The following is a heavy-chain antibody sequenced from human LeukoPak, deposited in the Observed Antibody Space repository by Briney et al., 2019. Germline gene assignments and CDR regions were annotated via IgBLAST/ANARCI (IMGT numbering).Heavy chain of an antibody. D-gene: IGHD5-12*01. V-gene: IGHV3-21*01. Sequence: GGSLRLSCAASGFTFSSYSMNWVRQAPGKGLEWVSSISSSSSYIYYADSVKGRFTISRDNAKNSLYLQMNNLRAEDTAVYYCARIKSVVAPPDYWGQGTLVTVSS. CDR2: ISSSSSYI. J-gene: IGHJ4*02. CDR1: GFTFSSYS. CDR3: ARIKSVVAPPDY.